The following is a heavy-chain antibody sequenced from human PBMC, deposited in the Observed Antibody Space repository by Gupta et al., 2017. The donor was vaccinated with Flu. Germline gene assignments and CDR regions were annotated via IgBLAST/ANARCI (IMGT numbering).Heavy chain of an antibody. J-gene: IGHJ6*02. CDR3: AREGVDTAMAPLPQTYGMDV. CDR2: INPNSGGT. D-gene: IGHD5-18*01. Sequence: LEWMGWINPNSGGTNYAQKFQGRVTMTRDTSISTAYMELSRLRSDDTAVYYCAREGVDTAMAPLPQTYGMDVWGQGTTVTVSS. V-gene: IGHV1-2*02.